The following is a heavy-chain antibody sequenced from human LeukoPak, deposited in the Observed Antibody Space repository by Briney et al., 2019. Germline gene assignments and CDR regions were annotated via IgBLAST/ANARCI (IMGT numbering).Heavy chain of an antibody. Sequence: GGSLRLSCSASGFTFSSYALHWVRQAPGKGLEYVSAISSDGGSTYYADSVNGRFTISRDNSKNTLYLQMSSLRAEDTAVYYCVKGGRNNWNPPGIDYWGQGTLVTVSS. D-gene: IGHD1-20*01. J-gene: IGHJ4*02. CDR2: ISSDGGST. CDR3: VKGGRNNWNPPGIDY. CDR1: GFTFSSYA. V-gene: IGHV3-64D*09.